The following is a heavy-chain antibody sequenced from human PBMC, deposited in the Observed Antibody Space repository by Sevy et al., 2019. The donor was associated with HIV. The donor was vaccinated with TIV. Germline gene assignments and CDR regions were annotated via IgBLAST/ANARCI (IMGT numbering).Heavy chain of an antibody. D-gene: IGHD2-15*01. Sequence: GGSLRLSCAASEFTVSSKYMSWVRQAPGKGLEWVSVIYSGGNTYYADSVKGRFTISREISKNTLYLQMNSLRAEDTAIYYCATTSTPLYYYALDVWGQGTTVTVSS. V-gene: IGHV3-53*03. CDR2: IYSGGNT. CDR3: ATTSTPLYYYALDV. CDR1: EFTVSSKY. J-gene: IGHJ6*02.